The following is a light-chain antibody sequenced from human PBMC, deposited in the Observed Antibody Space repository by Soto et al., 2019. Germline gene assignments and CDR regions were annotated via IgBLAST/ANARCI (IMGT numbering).Light chain of an antibody. CDR2: AAS. Sequence: EFVLPQSPGTLPLSPGERATLSSRASRSVSSYYLAWYQQKPGQAPRLLIYAASSRATGIPDRFSGGGSGTDFTLTISRLEPEDFAVYYCQQCGSSPWTFGQGTKVEIK. CDR3: QQCGSSPWT. V-gene: IGKV3-20*01. CDR1: RSVSSYY. J-gene: IGKJ1*01.